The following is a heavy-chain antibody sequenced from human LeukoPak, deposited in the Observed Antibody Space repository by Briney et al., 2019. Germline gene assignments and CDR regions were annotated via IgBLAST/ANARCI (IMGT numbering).Heavy chain of an antibody. D-gene: IGHD6-19*01. J-gene: IGHJ4*02. Sequence: GASVKVSCKSSGYSFTRYGVSWVRLAPGQGLEWMGSIITYNGSTNFPRKFQGRVTMIADTSTSTVYMELRSLRSDDTAVYYCTSGGWVRASHDFDYWGRGTLVTVSS. CDR3: TSGGWVRASHDFDY. CDR1: GYSFTRYG. V-gene: IGHV1-18*01. CDR2: IITYNGST.